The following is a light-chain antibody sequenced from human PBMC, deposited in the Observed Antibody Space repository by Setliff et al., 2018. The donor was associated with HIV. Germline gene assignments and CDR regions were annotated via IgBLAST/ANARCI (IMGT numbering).Light chain of an antibody. CDR2: GDN. J-gene: IGLJ3*02. Sequence: QSALTQPPSVSGAPGQTVTISCTGTSSNIGAGFDENWYQQFPGTAPKLLIYGDNNRPSGVPDRFSGAKSGTSASLAITGLQTEDEADYYCQSFDNYFSDSRLFGGGTKVTVL. CDR3: QSFDNYFSDSRL. CDR1: SSNIGAGFD. V-gene: IGLV1-40*01.